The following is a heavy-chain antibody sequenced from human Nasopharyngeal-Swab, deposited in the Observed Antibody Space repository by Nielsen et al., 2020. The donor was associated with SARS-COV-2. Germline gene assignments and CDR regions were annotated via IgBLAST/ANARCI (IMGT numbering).Heavy chain of an antibody. CDR3: ARGPVDVLLWFGELFHSHGMDV. D-gene: IGHD3-10*01. CDR2: INHSGST. V-gene: IGHV4-34*01. J-gene: IGHJ6*02. Sequence: SETLSLTYAVYGGSFSGYYWSWIRQPPGKGLEWIGEINHSGSTNYNPSLKSRVTISVDTSKNQFSLKLSSVTAADTAVYYCARGPVDVLLWFGELFHSHGMDVWGQGTTVTVSS. CDR1: GGSFSGYY.